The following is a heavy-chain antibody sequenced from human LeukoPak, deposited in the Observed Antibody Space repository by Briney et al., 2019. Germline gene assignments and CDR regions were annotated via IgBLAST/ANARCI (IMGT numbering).Heavy chain of an antibody. CDR2: ISSSGSTI. J-gene: IGHJ3*02. CDR1: GFTFSDYY. V-gene: IGHV3-11*04. Sequence: GGSLRLFCAASGFTFSDYYMSWIRQAPGKGLEWVSYISSSGSTIYYADSVKGRFTISRDNAKNTLYLQMNSLRVDDTAVYYCAKDRAKGEDAFDIWGQGTMVTVSS. CDR3: AKDRAKGEDAFDI. D-gene: IGHD3-16*01.